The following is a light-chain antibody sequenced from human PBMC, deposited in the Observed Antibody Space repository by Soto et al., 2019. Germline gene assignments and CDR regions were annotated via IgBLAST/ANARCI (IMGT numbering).Light chain of an antibody. J-gene: IGKJ4*01. CDR3: QQFKSYPALT. CDR1: QGISSA. CDR2: DVS. Sequence: AIHLTQSPYSLSASVGDRDTITCRASQGISSALAWYQQKPGKSPNLLIYDVSSLESGVPARISGSGSGTDFTLTISSLQPEDFATYYCQQFKSYPALTFGGGTKVEIK. V-gene: IGKV1-13*02.